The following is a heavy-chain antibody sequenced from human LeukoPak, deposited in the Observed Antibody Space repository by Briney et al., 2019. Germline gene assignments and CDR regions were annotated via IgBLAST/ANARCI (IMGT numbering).Heavy chain of an antibody. Sequence: ASVKVSCKASGYTFSDYHINWVRQASGQGPEWMGWINPNSGDTKYAQAFQGRVTMTRDTSISTAYMELNRLRSDDTAMYYCARGDYSNGYPYRLDSWGQGTLVTVSS. CDR2: INPNSGDT. D-gene: IGHD3-3*01. V-gene: IGHV1-2*02. CDR1: GYTFSDYH. CDR3: ARGDYSNGYPYRLDS. J-gene: IGHJ4*02.